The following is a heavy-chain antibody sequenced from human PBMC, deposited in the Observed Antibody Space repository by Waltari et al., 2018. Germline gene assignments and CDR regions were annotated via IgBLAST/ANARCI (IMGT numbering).Heavy chain of an antibody. J-gene: IGHJ6*02. CDR2: IIPIFVTA. CDR1: GGTFSSYA. CDR3: ARDDGYYDILTGLKGYYGMDV. Sequence: QVQLVQSGAEVKKPGSSVKVSCKASGGTFSSYAITWVRQAPGQGLEWMGRIIPIFVTANNAQKFQCRVTITADESTSTAYMELSSLRSEDTAVYYCARDDGYYDILTGLKGYYGMDVWGQGTTVTVSS. V-gene: IGHV1-69*15. D-gene: IGHD3-9*01.